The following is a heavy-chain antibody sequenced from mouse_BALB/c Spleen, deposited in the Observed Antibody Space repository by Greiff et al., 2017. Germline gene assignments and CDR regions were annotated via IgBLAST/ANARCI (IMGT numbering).Heavy chain of an antibody. V-gene: IGHV8-11*01. CDR2: IWWNDNK. CDR3: ARIYDQGAMDY. J-gene: IGHJ4*01. Sequence: QVTLKESGPGILQPSQTLSLTCSFSGFSLSTYGIGVGWIRQPSGKGLEWLAHIWWNDNKYYNTALKSRLTISKDTSNNQVFLKIASVDTADTATYYCARIYDQGAMDYWGQGTSVTVSS. D-gene: IGHD2-3*01. CDR1: GFSLSTYGIG.